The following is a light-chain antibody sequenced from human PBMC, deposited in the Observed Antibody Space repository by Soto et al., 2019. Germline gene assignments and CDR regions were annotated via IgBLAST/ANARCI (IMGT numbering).Light chain of an antibody. V-gene: IGKV3-15*01. Sequence: EIVMTHSPATLSVSPGERATLSCRASQSVNNNLAWYQQKPGQAPRLLIYGASTRATAIPARCSGSGSGTEFTLTISSLQSEDFAVYFCQQYDNWPYTFGQGTKLEIK. CDR1: QSVNNN. CDR2: GAS. CDR3: QQYDNWPYT. J-gene: IGKJ2*01.